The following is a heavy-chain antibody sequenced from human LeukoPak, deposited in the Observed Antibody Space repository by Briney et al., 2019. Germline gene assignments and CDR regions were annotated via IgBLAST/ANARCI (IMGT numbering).Heavy chain of an antibody. Sequence: GGSLRLSCAASGFSFDDYTMHWVRQAPGKGLEWVSLITRDGAYTVCADSVKGRFTISRDNSKNSLSLQMNSLRSEDTALYYCSTERLQYFENWGQGSLVTVSS. CDR2: ITRDGAYT. CDR1: GFSFDDYT. V-gene: IGHV3-43*01. D-gene: IGHD4-11*01. J-gene: IGHJ4*02. CDR3: STERLQYFEN.